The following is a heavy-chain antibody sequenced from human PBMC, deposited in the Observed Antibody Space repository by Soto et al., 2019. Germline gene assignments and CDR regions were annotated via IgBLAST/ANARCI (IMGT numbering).Heavy chain of an antibody. J-gene: IGHJ6*02. Sequence: XSVKVSCKASGYTFTSYAMHWVRQAPGQRLEWMGWINAGNGNTKYSQKFQGRVTITRDTSASTAYMELSSLRSEDTAVYYCARLNQPIDYYYYYGMDVWGQGSTVTVSS. CDR1: GYTFTSYA. CDR2: INAGNGNT. V-gene: IGHV1-3*01. CDR3: ARLNQPIDYYYYYGMDV.